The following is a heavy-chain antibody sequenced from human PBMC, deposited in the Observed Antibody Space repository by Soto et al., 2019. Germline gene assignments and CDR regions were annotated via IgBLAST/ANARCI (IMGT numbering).Heavy chain of an antibody. D-gene: IGHD3-22*01. CDR1: GYSFTNYY. Sequence: ASVKVSCKASGYSFTNYYIHWVRQAPGQGLEWMGLINPSGGTTTYAQKFQGRVTMTGDTSTSTVYMELSSLRSEDTAVYYCARLKGYYYDSRGYYAPNYNGMDVWGQGTTVTVS. CDR2: INPSGGTT. CDR3: ARLKGYYYDSRGYYAPNYNGMDV. J-gene: IGHJ6*02. V-gene: IGHV1-46*01.